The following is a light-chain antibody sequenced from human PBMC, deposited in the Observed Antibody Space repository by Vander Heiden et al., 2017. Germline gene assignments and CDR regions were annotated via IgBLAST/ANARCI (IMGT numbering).Light chain of an antibody. J-gene: IGKJ1*01. CDR3: QQYGSSPPT. Sequence: EIVLTQSPGTLSLSPGERATLSCRASQSVSSSYLAWHQQKPGQAPRLLIYGASSRAPGIPDRFSGSGSGTDFTLTISRLEPEDFAVYYCQQYGSSPPTFGQGTKVEIK. CDR1: QSVSSSY. CDR2: GAS. V-gene: IGKV3-20*01.